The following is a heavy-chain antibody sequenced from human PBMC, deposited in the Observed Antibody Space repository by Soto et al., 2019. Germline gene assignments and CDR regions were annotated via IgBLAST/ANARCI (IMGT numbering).Heavy chain of an antibody. V-gene: IGHV5-10-1*01. J-gene: IGHJ6*02. CDR1: GYSFTSYW. D-gene: IGHD3-10*01. CDR3: ARLPLYGSGSYADYYGMDV. CDR2: IDPSDSYT. Sequence: GESLKISCKGSGYSFTSYWISWVRQMPGKGLEWMGRIDPSDSYTNYSPSFQGHVTISADKSISTAYLQWSSLKASDTAMYYCARLPLYGSGSYADYYGMDVWGQGTTVTVS.